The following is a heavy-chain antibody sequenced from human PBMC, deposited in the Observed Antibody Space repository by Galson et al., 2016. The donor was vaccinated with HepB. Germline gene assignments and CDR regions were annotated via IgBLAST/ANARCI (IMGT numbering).Heavy chain of an antibody. CDR2: IGSGSTTI. J-gene: IGHJ6*02. V-gene: IGHV3-48*02. CDR3: ARDGGQQVVRWERLRKVYYYYPMDV. D-gene: IGHD6-13*01. CDR1: GFALGDYA. Sequence: SLRLSCAVSGFALGDYAMHWVRQAPGKGLEWVSYIGSGSTTIYYADSVKGRFTISRDNAKNSLYLQMNSLRDDDTAVYYCARDGGQQVVRWERLRKVYYYYPMDVWGQGTTVTVSS.